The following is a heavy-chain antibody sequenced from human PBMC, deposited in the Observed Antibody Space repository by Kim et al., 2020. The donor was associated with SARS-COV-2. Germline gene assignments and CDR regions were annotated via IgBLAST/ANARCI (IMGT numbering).Heavy chain of an antibody. J-gene: IGHJ4*02. D-gene: IGHD6-19*01. Sequence: GGSLRLSCAASGFTFSSYGMHWVRQAPGKGLEWVAVIWYDGSNKYYADSVKGRFTISRDNSKNTLYLQMNSLRAEDTAVYYCARDSGIAVAGTRYYFDYWDQGTLVTVSS. CDR2: IWYDGSNK. CDR3: ARDSGIAVAGTRYYFDY. CDR1: GFTFSSYG. V-gene: IGHV3-33*01.